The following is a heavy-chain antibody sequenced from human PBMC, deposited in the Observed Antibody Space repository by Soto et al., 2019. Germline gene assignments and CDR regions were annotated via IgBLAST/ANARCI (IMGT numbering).Heavy chain of an antibody. CDR1: GFTFSSYA. CDR2: ISGSGGTK. V-gene: IGHV3-23*01. Sequence: EVQLLESGGGLVQPGGSLRLSCAASGFTFSSYAMSWVRQAPGKGLEWVSGISGSGGTKYHADSVKGRFTISRDNSKNTLYLQMNSLRAEDAALYYCAKDRLGATPYFFDYWGQGTLVTVSS. CDR3: AKDRLGATPYFFDY. J-gene: IGHJ4*02. D-gene: IGHD1-26*01.